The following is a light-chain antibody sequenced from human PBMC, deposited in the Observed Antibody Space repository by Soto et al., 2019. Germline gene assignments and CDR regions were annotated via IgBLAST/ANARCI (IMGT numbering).Light chain of an antibody. CDR1: QGISGY. V-gene: IGKV1-9*01. J-gene: IGKJ2*01. Sequence: DIQLTQSPSFLSASVGDRVTITCRASQGISGYLAWYQQKPGKVPKLLIYAASTLHSGVPSRFSGSGSGADFTLTISSLQPEDFATYYCQQLNNYPHTFGQGTKLEIK. CDR3: QQLNNYPHT. CDR2: AAS.